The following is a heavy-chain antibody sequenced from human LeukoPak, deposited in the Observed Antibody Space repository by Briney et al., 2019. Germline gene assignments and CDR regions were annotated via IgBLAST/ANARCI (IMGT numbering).Heavy chain of an antibody. CDR2: ISSGTSYI. CDR1: GFTFSTYN. CDR3: ARETGRTLDY. Sequence: QAGGSLRLSCAASGFTFSTYNMNWVRQAAGKGLEWVSSISSGTSYIYYADSVKGRFTISRDNAKNSLYLQMNSLSAENTAVYYCARETGRTLDYWGQGTLVTVSS. J-gene: IGHJ4*02. V-gene: IGHV3-21*01.